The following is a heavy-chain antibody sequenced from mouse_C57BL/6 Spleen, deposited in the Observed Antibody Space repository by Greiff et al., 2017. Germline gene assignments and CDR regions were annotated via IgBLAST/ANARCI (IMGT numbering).Heavy chain of an antibody. CDR1: GYAFSSSW. CDR2: IYPGDGDT. V-gene: IGHV1-82*01. D-gene: IGHD2-3*01. Sequence: QVQLQQSGPELVKPGASVKISCKASGYAFSSSWMNWVKQRPGKGLEWIGRIYPGDGDTNYNGKFKGKATLTADKSSSTAYMQLSSLTSEDSAVYFCARSKIWGWLLRDYWGQGTTLTVSS. J-gene: IGHJ2*01. CDR3: ARSKIWGWLLRDY.